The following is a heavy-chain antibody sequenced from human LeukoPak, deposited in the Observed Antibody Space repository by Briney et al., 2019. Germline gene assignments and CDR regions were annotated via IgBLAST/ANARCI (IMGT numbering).Heavy chain of an antibody. D-gene: IGHD3-10*01. CDR3: AKDEHDYGSGSWTDY. V-gene: IGHV3-21*01. Sequence: AGGSLRLSCAASGFTFSSYSMNWVRQAPGKGLEWVSSISSSSSYIYYADSVKGRFTISRDNAKNSLYLQMNSLRAEDTAVYYCAKDEHDYGSGSWTDYWGQGTLVTVSS. CDR2: ISSSSSYI. CDR1: GFTFSSYS. J-gene: IGHJ4*02.